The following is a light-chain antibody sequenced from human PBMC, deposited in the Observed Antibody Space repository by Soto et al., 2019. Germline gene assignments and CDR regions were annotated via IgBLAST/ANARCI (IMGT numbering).Light chain of an antibody. CDR2: GAS. CDR1: QSISSNY. CDR3: QQYGSSPRT. J-gene: IGKJ1*01. Sequence: EIVLTQSPGTLSMSPGERATLSCRASQSISSNYLAWYQQKPGQAPRLLIYGASSRATGIPDRFSGSGSGTDFTLTICRLEAEDFAVYYCQQYGSSPRTFGQGTKVEFK. V-gene: IGKV3-20*01.